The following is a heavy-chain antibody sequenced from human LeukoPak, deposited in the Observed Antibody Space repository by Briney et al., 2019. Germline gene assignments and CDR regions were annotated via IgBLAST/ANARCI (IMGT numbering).Heavy chain of an antibody. D-gene: IGHD4-17*01. J-gene: IGHJ4*02. CDR3: ARAPTVTFFDY. CDR2: IYHSGST. Sequence: SETLSLTCTVSGGSICSYYWGWIRQPPGKGLEWIGTIYHSGSTYYNPSLKSRVTISVDTSKNQFSLKLSSVTAADTAVYYCARAPTVTFFDYWGQGTLVTVSS. CDR1: GGSICSYY. V-gene: IGHV4-38-2*02.